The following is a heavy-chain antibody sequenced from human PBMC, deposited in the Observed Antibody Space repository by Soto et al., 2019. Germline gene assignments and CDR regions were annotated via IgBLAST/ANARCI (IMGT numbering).Heavy chain of an antibody. Sequence: PGESLKISCKGSGYSFTTHWIAWLRQMPGKGLEWMGIIYPSDSDTTYSPSFQGQVTISVDKSISTAYVQWSSLKASDSAMYYCARRSRSGYDWVGYNWFDPWGQGTLVTVSS. J-gene: IGHJ5*02. D-gene: IGHD5-12*01. V-gene: IGHV5-51*01. CDR3: ARRSRSGYDWVGYNWFDP. CDR1: GYSFTTHW. CDR2: IYPSDSDT.